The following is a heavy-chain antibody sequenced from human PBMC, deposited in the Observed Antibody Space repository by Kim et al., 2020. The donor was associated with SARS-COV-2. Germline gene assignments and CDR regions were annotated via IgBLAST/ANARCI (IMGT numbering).Heavy chain of an antibody. CDR2: VSGTGST. J-gene: IGHJ5*02. CDR1: GGYISKYY. CDR3: ASGSYDFLTGYTNKWFDP. V-gene: IGHV4-59*01. Sequence: SETLSLTCTVSGGYISKYYWSWIRQSPGKGLEWIGYVSGTGSTGVNPSLESRVSVSVDTSKNQFSLNLTSVTAADTAIYFCASGSYDFLTGYTNKWFDPWGRGTLVTVSS. D-gene: IGHD3-9*01.